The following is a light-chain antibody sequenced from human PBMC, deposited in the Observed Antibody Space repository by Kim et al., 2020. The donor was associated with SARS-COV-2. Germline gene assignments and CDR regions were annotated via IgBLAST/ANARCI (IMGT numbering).Light chain of an antibody. CDR3: QQYNNWPPIT. J-gene: IGKJ5*01. CDR1: QSLSSN. CDR2: GAS. V-gene: IGKV3-15*01. Sequence: SPGETATLSCRASQSLSSNLAWYQQKPGQAPRLLVYGASTRATGIPARFSGSGSGPEFTLTITSLQSEDFAVYYCQQYNNWPPITFGQGTRLEIK.